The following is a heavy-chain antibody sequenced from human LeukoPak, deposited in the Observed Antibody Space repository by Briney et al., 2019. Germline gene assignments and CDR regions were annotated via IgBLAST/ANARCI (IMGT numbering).Heavy chain of an antibody. CDR1: GSSISSSRYY. D-gene: IGHD3-10*01. J-gene: IGHJ4*02. CDR2: IYYSGGT. CDR3: ARAIIKGHYFDY. V-gene: IGHV4-39*07. Sequence: SETLSLTCTVSGSSISSSRYYWGWIRQPPGKGLEWIGSIYYSGGTSYNPSLKSRVTISVDTSKNQFSLKLSSVTAADTAVYYCARAIIKGHYFDYWGQGTLVTVSS.